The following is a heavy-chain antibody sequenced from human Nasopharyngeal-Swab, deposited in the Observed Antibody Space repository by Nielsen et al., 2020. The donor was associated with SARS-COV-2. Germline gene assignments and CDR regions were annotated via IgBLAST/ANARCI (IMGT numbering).Heavy chain of an antibody. J-gene: IGHJ3*01. CDR3: TSPIVEVTGGALDV. CDR1: GFIFSDHL. Sequence: GESLKISCEASGFIFSDHLMDWVRQAPGMGLEWIGRTRRKENGYSTDYAASVKGRFTISRDDSKNSMYLQMNSLQTDDTAVYYCTSPIVEVTGGALDVWGQGTKVTVSS. D-gene: IGHD2-21*02. CDR2: TRRKENGYST. V-gene: IGHV3-72*01.